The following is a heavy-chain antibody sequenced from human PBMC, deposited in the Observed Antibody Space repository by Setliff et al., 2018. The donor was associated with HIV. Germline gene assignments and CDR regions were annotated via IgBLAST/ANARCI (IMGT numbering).Heavy chain of an antibody. Sequence: PGGSLRLSCAASGFTFSSYAMTWVRQAPGKGLEWVSAITGSGVSKYYADSVKGRFTISRDNSKNTLYLQMNGLTAEDMAVYYCAKRISGWYYSDYWGQGTLVTVSS. CDR2: ITGSGVSK. CDR3: AKRISGWYYSDY. V-gene: IGHV3-23*01. D-gene: IGHD6-19*01. J-gene: IGHJ4*02. CDR1: GFTFSSYA.